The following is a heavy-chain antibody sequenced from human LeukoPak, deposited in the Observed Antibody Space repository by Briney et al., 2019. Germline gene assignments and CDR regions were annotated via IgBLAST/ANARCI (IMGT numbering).Heavy chain of an antibody. Sequence: SGPALVKPTQTLTLTCTFSGFSLSTPEMCVTWIRQPPGKSLEWLARIDWDDDKFYSPSLRTRLTISKDTPKNQVVLRMTNMDPVDTGTYYCARMTPDFPSFDYWGQGALITVSS. CDR3: ARMTPDFPSFDY. CDR2: IDWDDDK. CDR1: GFSLSTPEMC. V-gene: IGHV2-70*17. J-gene: IGHJ4*02.